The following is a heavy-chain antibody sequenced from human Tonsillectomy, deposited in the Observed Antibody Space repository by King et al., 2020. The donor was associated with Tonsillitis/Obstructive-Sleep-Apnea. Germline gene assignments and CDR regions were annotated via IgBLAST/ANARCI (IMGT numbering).Heavy chain of an antibody. D-gene: IGHD6-13*01. CDR2: IYYSGST. CDR1: GGAISSSLYY. J-gene: IGHJ6*03. CDR3: ARLLYSSSWSHGYYYMDV. V-gene: IGHV4-39*01. Sequence: PLQESGPGLVKPSETLSLSCTVSGGAISSSLYYWGWIRQPPGKGLEWIGTIYYSGSTSYNPSLKSRVTISVDTSKNQFSLKVSSVTASDTAVYYCARLLYSSSWSHGYYYMDVWGKGTTVTVSS.